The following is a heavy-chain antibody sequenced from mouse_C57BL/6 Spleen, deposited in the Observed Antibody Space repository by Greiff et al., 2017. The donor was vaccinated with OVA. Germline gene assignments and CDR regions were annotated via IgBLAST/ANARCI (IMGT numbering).Heavy chain of an antibody. CDR2: IDPSDSYT. CDR3: ASGSNYDY. CDR1: GYTFTSYW. Sequence: QVQLQQPGAELVMPGASVKLSCKASGYTFTSYWMHWVKQRPGQGLEWIGEIDPSDSYTNYNQKFKGKSTLTVDKSSSTAYMQLSSLTSEDSAVYYCASGSNYDYWGKGTTLTVSS. D-gene: IGHD1-1*01. J-gene: IGHJ2*01. V-gene: IGHV1-69*01.